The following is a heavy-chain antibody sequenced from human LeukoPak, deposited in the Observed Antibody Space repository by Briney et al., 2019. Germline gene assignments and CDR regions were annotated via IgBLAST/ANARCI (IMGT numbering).Heavy chain of an antibody. J-gene: IGHJ4*02. V-gene: IGHV3-30-3*01. CDR3: ARGRNGYCSGGSCYIDY. CDR1: GFTFSSYA. D-gene: IGHD2-15*01. Sequence: GGSLRLSCAASGFTFSSYAMHWVRQAPGKGLEWVAVISYDGSNKYYADSVKGRFTISRYNSKNTLYLQMNSLRAEDTAVYYCARGRNGYCSGGSCYIDYWGQGTLVTVSS. CDR2: ISYDGSNK.